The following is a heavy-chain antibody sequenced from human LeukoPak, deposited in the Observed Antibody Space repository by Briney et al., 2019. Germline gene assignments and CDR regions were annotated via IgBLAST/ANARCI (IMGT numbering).Heavy chain of an antibody. CDR3: ARDLAGDGLSYFDY. J-gene: IGHJ4*02. V-gene: IGHV1-2*02. CDR2: NSNSGGT. Sequence: ASVKVSCKASGYTFSGYYMHWVRQAPGQGLEWMGWNSNSGGTKYAQKFQGRVTMTRDTSISTAYMELTSLKPDDTAVYYCARDLAGDGLSYFDYWGQGTLVTVSS. CDR1: GYTFSGYY. D-gene: IGHD6-19*01.